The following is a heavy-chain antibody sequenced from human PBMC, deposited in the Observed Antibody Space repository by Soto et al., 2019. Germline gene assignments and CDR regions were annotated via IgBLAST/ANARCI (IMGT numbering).Heavy chain of an antibody. D-gene: IGHD3-9*01. J-gene: IGHJ3*02. V-gene: IGHV5-51*01. CDR2: IYPGDSDT. Sequence: GESLKISCKGSGYSFTSYWIGWVRQMPGKGLEWMGIIYPGDSDTRYSPSFQGQVTISADKSISTAYLQWSSLKASDTAMYYCASGIQLFLTPRSTGDAFDIWGQGTMVTVSS. CDR3: ASGIQLFLTPRSTGDAFDI. CDR1: GYSFTSYW.